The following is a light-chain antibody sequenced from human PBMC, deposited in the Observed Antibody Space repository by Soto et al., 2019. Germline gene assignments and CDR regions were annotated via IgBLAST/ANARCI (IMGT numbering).Light chain of an antibody. J-gene: IGKJ1*01. Sequence: EIVMTQSPATLSLSPGERATLSCRASQSVSRNLAWYQQKPGQAPRLLIYGASTRATGIPARFSGSGSGTEFTLTISSLQSEDFAVYYCQQYNNWSGTFCQGTKVDIK. CDR3: QQYNNWSGT. CDR1: QSVSRN. CDR2: GAS. V-gene: IGKV3-15*01.